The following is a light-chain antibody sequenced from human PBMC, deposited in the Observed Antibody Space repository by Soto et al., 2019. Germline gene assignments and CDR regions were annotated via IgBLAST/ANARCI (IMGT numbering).Light chain of an antibody. V-gene: IGLV2-23*01. CDR2: EGT. CDR3: CSHAGGGTLV. Sequence: QSALTQPASVSGSPGQSISVSCTGTSSDVGKYKFVSWYQQHPGKAPKLLIYEGTKRPSGVSNRFSGSKSGNTASLIISGLQAEDEADYYCCSHAGGGTLVFGGGTKLTVL. J-gene: IGLJ3*02. CDR1: SSDVGKYKF.